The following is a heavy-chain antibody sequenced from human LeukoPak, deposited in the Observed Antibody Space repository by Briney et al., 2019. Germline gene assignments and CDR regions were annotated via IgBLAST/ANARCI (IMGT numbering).Heavy chain of an antibody. D-gene: IGHD4-23*01. CDR1: GYTFTSYY. CDR2: INPSGGST. Sequence: ASVKVSCKASGYTFTSYYMHWVRQAPGQGLEWMGIINPSGGSTSYVQKFQGRVTMTRDMSTSTVYMELSSLRSEDTAVYYCARAFGGLYYYMDVWGKGTTVTVSS. V-gene: IGHV1-46*01. J-gene: IGHJ6*03. CDR3: ARAFGGLYYYMDV.